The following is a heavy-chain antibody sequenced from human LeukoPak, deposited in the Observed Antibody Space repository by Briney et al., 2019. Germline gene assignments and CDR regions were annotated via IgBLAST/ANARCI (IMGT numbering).Heavy chain of an antibody. D-gene: IGHD5-18*01. CDR3: ARDLAYSRLDY. CDR2: INHNGNVN. J-gene: IGHJ4*02. CDR1: GFTFSSYW. Sequence: GGSLRLSCAASGFTFSSYWMNWARQAPGKGLEWVASINHNGNVNYYVDSVKGRFTISRDNAKNSLYLQMNSLRVEDTAFYYCARDLAYSRLDYWGQGMLVTVSS. V-gene: IGHV3-7*01.